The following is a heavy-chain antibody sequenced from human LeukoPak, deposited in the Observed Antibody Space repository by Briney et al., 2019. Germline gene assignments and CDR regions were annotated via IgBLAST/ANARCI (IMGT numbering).Heavy chain of an antibody. D-gene: IGHD5-18*01. CDR3: ARDLAYSRLDY. CDR2: INHNGNVN. J-gene: IGHJ4*02. CDR1: GFTFSSYW. Sequence: GGSLRLSCAASGFTFSSYWMNWARQAPGKGLEWVASINHNGNVNYYVDSVKGRFTISRDNAKNSLYLQMNSLRVEDTAFYYCARDLAYSRLDYWGQGMLVTVSS. V-gene: IGHV3-7*01.